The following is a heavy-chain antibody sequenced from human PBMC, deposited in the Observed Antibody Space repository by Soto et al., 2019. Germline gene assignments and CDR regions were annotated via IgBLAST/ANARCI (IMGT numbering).Heavy chain of an antibody. CDR3: AASPAYGSSWYGIPPDLSHGMDV. Sequence: ASVKVSCKASGYTFTSYYIHWVRQAPGQGLEWMGIINPRGGITTYAQKFQGRLTMTGDTSTSTVYMELSSLTSEDTAMYHCAASPAYGSSWYGIPPDLSHGMDVWGQGTTVTVSS. J-gene: IGHJ6*02. CDR1: GYTFTSYY. CDR2: INPRGGIT. V-gene: IGHV1-46*01. D-gene: IGHD6-13*01.